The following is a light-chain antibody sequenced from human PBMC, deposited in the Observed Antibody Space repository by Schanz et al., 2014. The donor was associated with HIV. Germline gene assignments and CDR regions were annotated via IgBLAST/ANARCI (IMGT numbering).Light chain of an antibody. CDR2: GNT. Sequence: QSVLTQPPSVSGAPGQRITISCTGSSSNIGAGYDVHWYQQLPGTAPKLLIYGNTNRPSGVPDRFSGSKSGTSASLAITGLQAEDEADYHCAAWDDRLNGPMFGGGTKVTVL. J-gene: IGLJ3*02. CDR1: SSNIGAGYD. V-gene: IGLV1-40*01. CDR3: AAWDDRLNGPM.